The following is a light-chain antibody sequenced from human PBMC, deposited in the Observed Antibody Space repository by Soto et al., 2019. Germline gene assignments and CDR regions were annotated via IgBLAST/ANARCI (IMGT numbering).Light chain of an antibody. Sequence: DIQMTQSPSTLSASVGDRVTITCRASQSVSRWLAWYQQRPGKAPKILIYEASSLERGVPSRFSGSGSGTEFTLTINSLQPEDFATYFCQQSYSTPHFGQGTRLEIK. CDR1: QSVSRW. J-gene: IGKJ5*01. CDR3: QQSYSTPH. V-gene: IGKV1-5*01. CDR2: EAS.